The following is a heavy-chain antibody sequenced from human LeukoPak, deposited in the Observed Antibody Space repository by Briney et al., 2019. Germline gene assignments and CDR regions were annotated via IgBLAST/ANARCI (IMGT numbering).Heavy chain of an antibody. CDR2: IIPIFGTA. V-gene: IGHV1-69*13. J-gene: IGHJ5*02. CDR1: GGTFSSYA. D-gene: IGHD2-2*01. CDR3: ARDGVVVPAAMPDEPELEYNWFDP. Sequence: RASVKVSCKASGGTFSSYAISWVRQAPGQGLEWMGWIIPIFGTANYAQKFQGRVTITADESTSTAYMELSSLRSEDTAVYYCARDGVVVPAAMPDEPELEYNWFDPWGQGTLVTVSS.